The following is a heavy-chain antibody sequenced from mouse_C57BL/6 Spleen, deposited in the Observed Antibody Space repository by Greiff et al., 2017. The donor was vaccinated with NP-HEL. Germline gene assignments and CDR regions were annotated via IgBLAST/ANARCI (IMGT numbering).Heavy chain of an antibody. D-gene: IGHD2-3*01. CDR3: ARDRDGYFYYAMDY. Sequence: EVMLVESGGGLVKPGGSLKLSCAASGFTFSSYAMSWVRQTPEKRLEWVATISDGGSYTYYPDNVKGRFTISRDNAKNNLYLQMSHLKSEDTAMYYCARDRDGYFYYAMDYWGQGTSVTVSS. V-gene: IGHV5-4*01. CDR2: ISDGGSYT. J-gene: IGHJ4*01. CDR1: GFTFSSYA.